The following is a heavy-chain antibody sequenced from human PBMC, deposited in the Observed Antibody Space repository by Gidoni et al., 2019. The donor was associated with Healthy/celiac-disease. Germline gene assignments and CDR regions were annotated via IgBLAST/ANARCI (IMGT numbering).Heavy chain of an antibody. D-gene: IGHD3-22*01. CDR3: AKALGEYYYDSSGYRELGYFDL. CDR1: GFTFSSYA. Sequence: EVQLVESGGGLVQPGGSRRLSCAASGFTFSSYAMSWVRQAPGKGLEWVSAISGSGGSTYYADSVKGRFTISRDNSKNTLYLQMNSLRAEDTAVYYCAKALGEYYYDSSGYRELGYFDLWGRGTLVTVSS. J-gene: IGHJ2*01. CDR2: ISGSGGST. V-gene: IGHV3-23*04.